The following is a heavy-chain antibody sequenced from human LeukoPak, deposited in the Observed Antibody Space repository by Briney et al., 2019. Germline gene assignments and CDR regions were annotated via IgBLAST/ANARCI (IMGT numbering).Heavy chain of an antibody. V-gene: IGHV3-7*03. J-gene: IGHJ4*02. CDR2: IKLDGSEK. Sequence: GGSLRLSCAASGFTFSSYWMSWVRQAPGKGLEWVADIKLDGSEKNYVDSVKGRFTISRDNTKNSLYLQMNSLRAEDTAVFYCARDQYDTWSRRGNFDSWGQGTLVIVSS. CDR3: ARDQYDTWSRRGNFDS. CDR1: GFTFSSYW. D-gene: IGHD3-3*01.